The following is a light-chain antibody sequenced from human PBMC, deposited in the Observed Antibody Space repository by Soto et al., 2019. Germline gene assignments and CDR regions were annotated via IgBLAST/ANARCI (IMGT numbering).Light chain of an antibody. J-gene: IGLJ3*02. Sequence: QPVLTQSSSASASLGSSVKLTCTLSSGHNNYIIAWHQQQPGRAPRYLLKLERSGSYNKGSGVPDRFSGSSSGADRYLTISNLQFEEEADYYCANGDTNTWVFGGGTKLTVL. CDR1: SGHNNYI. CDR2: LERSGSY. CDR3: ANGDTNTWV. V-gene: IGLV4-60*02.